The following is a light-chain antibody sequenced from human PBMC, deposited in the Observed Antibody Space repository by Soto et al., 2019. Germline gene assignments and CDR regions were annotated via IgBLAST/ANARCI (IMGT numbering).Light chain of an antibody. J-gene: IGKJ3*01. CDR1: QSVSSSQ. CDR3: QHYGSSPPFT. CDR2: AAS. Sequence: EIVLTQSPGTLSLSPGERATLSCRASQSVSSSQLAWYQQKPGQAPRLLIYAASSTVTGIPDRFSGSGSGTDFTLTISRLEPEDFAVNNCQHYGSSPPFTFGPGTKVDIK. V-gene: IGKV3-20*01.